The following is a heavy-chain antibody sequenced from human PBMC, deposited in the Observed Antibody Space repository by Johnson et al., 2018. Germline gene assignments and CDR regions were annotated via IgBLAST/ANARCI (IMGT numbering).Heavy chain of an antibody. J-gene: IGHJ5*02. V-gene: IGHV3-21*01. D-gene: IGHD2-2*01. Sequence: VQLVQSGGGLVKPGGSLRLSCAASGFTFSSYSMNWVRQAPGKGLEWVSSISSSSSYIYYADSVKGRFTISRDNAKNSLYLQMNSLRAEDTAVYYCARDCSSTSFRGCWFDPWGQGTLVTVSS. CDR2: ISSSSSYI. CDR1: GFTFSSYS. CDR3: ARDCSSTSFRGCWFDP.